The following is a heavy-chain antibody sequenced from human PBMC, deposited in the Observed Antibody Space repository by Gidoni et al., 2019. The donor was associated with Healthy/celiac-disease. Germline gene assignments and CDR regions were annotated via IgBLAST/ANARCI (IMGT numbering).Heavy chain of an antibody. CDR3: AKVEYCSSTSCYAGAFDI. V-gene: IGHV3-9*01. J-gene: IGHJ3*02. Sequence: EVQLVESGGGLVQPGRSLRLSCAASGFTFDDYAMHWVRQAPGKGLDWVSGISWNSGSIGYADSVKGRFTISRDNAKNSLYLQMNSLRAEDTALYYCAKVEYCSSTSCYAGAFDIWGQGTMVTVSS. D-gene: IGHD2-2*01. CDR1: GFTFDDYA. CDR2: ISWNSGSI.